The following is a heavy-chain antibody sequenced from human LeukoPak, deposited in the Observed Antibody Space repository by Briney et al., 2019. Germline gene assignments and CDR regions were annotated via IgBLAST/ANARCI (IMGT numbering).Heavy chain of an antibody. CDR1: GFSFVNHW. J-gene: IGHJ6*03. CDR2: IKQDGSEK. D-gene: IGHD2-2*01. Sequence: GGSLRLSCAASGFSFVNHWMSWVRQAPGKGLEWVANIKQDGSEKYYADSVKGRFTISRDNAKNSLYLQMNSLRAEDTAVYYCARESGYCSSTSCTTYYYMDVWGKGTTVTVSS. V-gene: IGHV3-7*01. CDR3: ARESGYCSSTSCTTYYYMDV.